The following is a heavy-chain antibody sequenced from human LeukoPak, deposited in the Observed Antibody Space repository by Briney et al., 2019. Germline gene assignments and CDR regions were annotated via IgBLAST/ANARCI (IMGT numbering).Heavy chain of an antibody. V-gene: IGHV3-48*01. CDR2: ISSTSRPI. D-gene: IGHD2-2*01. J-gene: IGHJ4*02. CDR3: ARFRAAYCSSTSCQKVNDY. Sequence: GGSLRLSCAASGFAFSSYSMNWVRQAPGKGLEWLAYISSTSRPIFYADSVKGRFTISRDNAKNSLYLQMNSLRAEDTAVYYCARFRAAYCSSTSCQKVNDYWGQGTLVTVSS. CDR1: GFAFSSYS.